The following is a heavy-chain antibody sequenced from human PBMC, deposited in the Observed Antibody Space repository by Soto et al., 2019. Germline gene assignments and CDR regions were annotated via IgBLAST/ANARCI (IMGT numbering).Heavy chain of an antibody. CDR1: GGSISSSNW. Sequence: LSLTCAVSGGSISSSNWWSWVRQPPGKGLEWIGEIYHSGSTNYNPSLKSRVTISVDKSKNQFSLKLSSVTAADAAVYYCARSADYYDSSGVFDYWGQGTLVTVSS. CDR2: IYHSGST. D-gene: IGHD3-22*01. CDR3: ARSADYYDSSGVFDY. J-gene: IGHJ4*02. V-gene: IGHV4-4*02.